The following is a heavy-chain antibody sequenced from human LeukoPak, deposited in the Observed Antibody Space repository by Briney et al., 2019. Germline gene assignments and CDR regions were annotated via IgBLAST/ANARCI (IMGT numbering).Heavy chain of an antibody. CDR1: GNSISSGYY. CDR3: ARLYPPATRFDY. Sequence: SETLSLTCTVSGNSISSGYYWGWIRQPPGKGLEWIGIIYHTGTTYYNSSLKSRVTISVDTSKNQFSLKLTSVTAADTAVYYCARLYPPATRFDYWGQGTLVTVSS. D-gene: IGHD5-24*01. V-gene: IGHV4-38-2*02. CDR2: IYHTGTT. J-gene: IGHJ4*02.